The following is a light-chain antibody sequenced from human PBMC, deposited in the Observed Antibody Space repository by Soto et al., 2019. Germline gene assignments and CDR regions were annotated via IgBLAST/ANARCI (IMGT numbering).Light chain of an antibody. Sequence: QSVLMQPPSVSGALGQRVTISCTGITSNIGAGYDVHWYQLLPGRAPKLLIYGNTNRPSGVPDRFSGPKSATSASLAITGLQAEDEAIYYCQSYNNTLSGPIYVFGTGTKVTVL. CDR3: QSYNNTLSGPIYV. V-gene: IGLV1-40*01. J-gene: IGLJ1*01. CDR2: GNT. CDR1: TSNIGAGYD.